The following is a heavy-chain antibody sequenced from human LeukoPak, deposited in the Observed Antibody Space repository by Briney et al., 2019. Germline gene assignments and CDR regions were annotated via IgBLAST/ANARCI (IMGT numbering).Heavy chain of an antibody. Sequence: SETLSLTCTVSGGSISSGTYYWNWIRQPAGKGLEWIGRIYTSGSTNYNPSLKSRVTISVDTSKNQFSLRLNSVTAADTAVYFCARAYSSSWCDAFDIWGQGTMVTVSS. J-gene: IGHJ3*02. CDR1: GGSISSGTYY. D-gene: IGHD6-13*01. V-gene: IGHV4-61*02. CDR2: IYTSGST. CDR3: ARAYSSSWCDAFDI.